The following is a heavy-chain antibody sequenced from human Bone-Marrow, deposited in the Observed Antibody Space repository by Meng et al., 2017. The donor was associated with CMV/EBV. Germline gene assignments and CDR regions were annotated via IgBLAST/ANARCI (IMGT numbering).Heavy chain of an antibody. V-gene: IGHV3-9*03. CDR3: AKSRAGYSNYDYFDL. D-gene: IGHD3-3*01. CDR2: ISWNSDFI. CDR1: GFTFSSYA. J-gene: IGHJ2*01. Sequence: SLKISCAASGFTFSSYAMHWVRQAPGKGLEWVAGISWNSDFIDYAGSVKGRFTISRDNAKNSLYLRMNSLRTDDMGLYYCAKSRAGYSNYDYFDLWGRGTRVTVSS.